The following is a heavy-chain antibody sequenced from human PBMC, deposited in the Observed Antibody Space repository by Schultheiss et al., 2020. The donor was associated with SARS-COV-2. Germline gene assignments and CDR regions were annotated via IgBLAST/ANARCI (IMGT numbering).Heavy chain of an antibody. CDR3: AAREGLGYYGMDV. Sequence: GGSLRLSCAASGFTFSSYSMNWVRQAPGKGLEWVSYISSSDSTIYYADSVKGRFTISRDNSKNTLYLQMNSLRAEDTAVYYCAAREGLGYYGMDVWGQGTTVTVSS. CDR1: GFTFSSYS. J-gene: IGHJ6*02. CDR2: ISSSDSTI. V-gene: IGHV3-48*01. D-gene: IGHD1-26*01.